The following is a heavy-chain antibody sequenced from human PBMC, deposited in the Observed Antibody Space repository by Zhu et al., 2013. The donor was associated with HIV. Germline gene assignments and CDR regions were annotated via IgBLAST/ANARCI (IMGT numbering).Heavy chain of an antibody. Sequence: QVQLVQSGAEVKKPGSSVKVSCKASGGTFSSYAISWVRQAPGQGLEWMGGIIPIFGTANYAQKFQGRVTITADESTSTAYMELSSLRSEDTAVYYCAFQSYCSGGSCTDYYYYGMDVWGQGTTVTVSS. J-gene: IGHJ6*02. D-gene: IGHD2-15*01. CDR2: IIPIFGTA. CDR3: AFQSYCSGGSCTDYYYYGMDV. CDR1: GGTFSSYA. V-gene: IGHV1-69*01.